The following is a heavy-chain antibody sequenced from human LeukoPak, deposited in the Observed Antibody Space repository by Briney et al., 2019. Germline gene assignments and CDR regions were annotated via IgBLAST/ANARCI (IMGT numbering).Heavy chain of an antibody. CDR2: IIPIFGTA. D-gene: IGHD6-19*01. CDR1: GGTFISYA. Sequence: SVKVSCKASGGTFISYAISWVRQAPGQGLEWMGGIIPIFGTANYAQKFQGRVTITADESTSTAYMELSSLRSEDTAVYYCASSGWGLANWFDPWGQGTLVTVSS. J-gene: IGHJ5*02. CDR3: ASSGWGLANWFDP. V-gene: IGHV1-69*13.